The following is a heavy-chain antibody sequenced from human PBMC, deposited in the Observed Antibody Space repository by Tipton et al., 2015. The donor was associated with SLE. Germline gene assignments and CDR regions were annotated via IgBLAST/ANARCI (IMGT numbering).Heavy chain of an antibody. J-gene: IGHJ4*02. CDR3: ARDWEGRWELHLGIWVY. V-gene: IGHV4-38-2*02. Sequence: TLSLTCAVSGYSISSGYYWGWIRQPPGKGLEWIGSIYQSGSTYYNPSLKSRVTISVDRSKNQFSLKLSSVTAADTAVYYCARDWEGRWELHLGIWVYWGQGTLVTVSS. CDR1: GYSISSGYY. CDR2: IYQSGST. D-gene: IGHD1-26*01.